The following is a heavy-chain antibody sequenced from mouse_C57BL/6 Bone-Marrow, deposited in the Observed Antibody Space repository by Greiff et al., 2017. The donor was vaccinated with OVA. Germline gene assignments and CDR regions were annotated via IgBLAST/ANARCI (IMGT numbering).Heavy chain of an antibody. D-gene: IGHD1-1*01. Sequence: VQLQQSVAELVRPGASVKLSCTASGFNIKNTYMHWVKQRPEQGLEWIGRLDPANDNTKYAPKFQGKATMTADTSSNTAYLQLSSLSSEDTAVYCCARGNFGSSFYAMDYWGQGTSVTVSS. V-gene: IGHV14-3*01. CDR3: ARGNFGSSFYAMDY. CDR1: GFNIKNTY. J-gene: IGHJ4*01. CDR2: LDPANDNT.